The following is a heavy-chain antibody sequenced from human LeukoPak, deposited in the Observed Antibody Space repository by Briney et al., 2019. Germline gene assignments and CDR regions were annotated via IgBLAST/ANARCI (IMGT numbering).Heavy chain of an antibody. Sequence: GGSLRLSCAASGFTFSSYDMTWVRQAPGRGLEWVSSIRPSGDNTYYGDSVKGRFTISRDNSKNTLYLQMNSLRAEDTAVYYCAKEDYYDSSGYCLDYWGQGTLVTVSS. CDR1: GFTFSSYD. J-gene: IGHJ4*02. D-gene: IGHD3-22*01. CDR3: AKEDYYDSSGYCLDY. V-gene: IGHV3-23*01. CDR2: IRPSGDNT.